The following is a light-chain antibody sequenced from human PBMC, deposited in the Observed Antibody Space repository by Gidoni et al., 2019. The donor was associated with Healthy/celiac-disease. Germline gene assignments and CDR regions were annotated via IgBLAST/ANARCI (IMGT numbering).Light chain of an antibody. Sequence: SELTQDTAVSVALGQTVRITCQGDSLRSYYASWYQQKQGQAPVLVIYGKNNRPSGIPDRFSGSSSGNTASWTITGAQAEDEADYYCNSRDSSGNHVVFGGGTKLTVL. CDR1: SLRSYY. CDR2: GKN. J-gene: IGLJ2*01. V-gene: IGLV3-19*01. CDR3: NSRDSSGNHVV.